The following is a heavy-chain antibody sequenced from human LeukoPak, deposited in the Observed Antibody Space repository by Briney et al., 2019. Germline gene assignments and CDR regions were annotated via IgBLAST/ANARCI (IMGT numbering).Heavy chain of an antibody. J-gene: IGHJ4*02. CDR2: TSGSGGDT. D-gene: IGHD2-2*01. CDR1: GFTFTSYA. CDR3: ARDSYCTSTTCRRDFDY. Sequence: GGSLRLSCAASGFTFTSYAMSWVRQAPGKGLEWVSATSGSGGDTYYADSVKGRFTLSRDNSKNTLYLQMNSLRADDTAVYYCARDSYCTSTTCRRDFDYWGQGTLVTVSS. V-gene: IGHV3-23*01.